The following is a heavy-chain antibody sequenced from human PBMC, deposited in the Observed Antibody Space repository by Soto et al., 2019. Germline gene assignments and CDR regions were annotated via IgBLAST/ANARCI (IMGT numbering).Heavy chain of an antibody. V-gene: IGHV4-59*01. Sequence: PSETLSLTCTVSGGSISSYYWSWIRQPPGKGLEWIGYIYYSGSTNYNPSLKSRVTISVDTSKNQFSLKLSSVTAADTAVYYCARDTYYDYIWGSYRSRWLDPWGQGTPVTVSS. D-gene: IGHD3-16*02. CDR1: GGSISSYY. J-gene: IGHJ5*02. CDR3: ARDTYYDYIWGSYRSRWLDP. CDR2: IYYSGST.